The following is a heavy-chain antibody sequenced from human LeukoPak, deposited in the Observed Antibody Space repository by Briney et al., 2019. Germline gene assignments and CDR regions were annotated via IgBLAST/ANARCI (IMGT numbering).Heavy chain of an antibody. D-gene: IGHD3-10*01. CDR3: ARPEGYYYGSGSYFLEGSYFDY. CDR2: INSDGSWT. V-gene: IGHV3-74*01. J-gene: IGHJ4*02. CDR1: GNYW. Sequence: GGSLRLSCAASGNYWMHWVRQAPGKGLVWVSHINSDGSWTSYADSVKGRFTISKDNAKNTVYLQMNSLRAEDTAVYYCARPEGYYYGSGSYFLEGSYFDYWGQGTLVTVSS.